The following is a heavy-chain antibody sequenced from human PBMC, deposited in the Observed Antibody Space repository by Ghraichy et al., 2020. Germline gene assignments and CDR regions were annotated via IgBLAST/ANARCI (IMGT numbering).Heavy chain of an antibody. CDR2: IKQDGSVK. CDR3: ARVHYYDSSGYYYGQVYDYGMDV. D-gene: IGHD3-22*01. CDR1: GFTFSSYW. V-gene: IGHV3-7*01. J-gene: IGHJ6*02. Sequence: GESLNISCAASGFTFSSYWMSWVRQAPGKGLEWVANIKQDGSVKYYVDSVKGRFSISRDNAKNSLYLQMNSLRAEDTAVYFCARVHYYDSSGYYYGQVYDYGMDVWGHGTTVTVSS.